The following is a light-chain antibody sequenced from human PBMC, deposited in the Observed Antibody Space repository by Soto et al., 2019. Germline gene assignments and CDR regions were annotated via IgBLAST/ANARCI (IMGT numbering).Light chain of an antibody. CDR2: SAS. V-gene: IGKV3-20*01. CDR1: QSVSSSY. Sequence: PGERATLSCRASQSVSSSYLVWYQQKTGQAPRLLIYSASTRATGITDRFSGSVSGTDFTLTISRLEPDDFAVYYCQQFGTSPPAITFGQGTRLELK. J-gene: IGKJ5*01. CDR3: QQFGTSPPAIT.